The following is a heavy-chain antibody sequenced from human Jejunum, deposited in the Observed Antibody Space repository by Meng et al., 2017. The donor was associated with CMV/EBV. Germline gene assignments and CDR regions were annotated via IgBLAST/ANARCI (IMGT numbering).Heavy chain of an antibody. J-gene: IGHJ6*02. CDR1: RSCEYY. CDR2: VYYSEST. Sequence: RSCEYYCDWIRQPPGEGLEWIGNVYYSESTHYNPSLKSRVSISVDTSKNQFSLKLSSVTAADTAVYYCAREEQYYYDSSSYGMDVWGQGTTVTVSS. D-gene: IGHD3-22*01. V-gene: IGHV4-30-4*08. CDR3: AREEQYYYDSSSYGMDV.